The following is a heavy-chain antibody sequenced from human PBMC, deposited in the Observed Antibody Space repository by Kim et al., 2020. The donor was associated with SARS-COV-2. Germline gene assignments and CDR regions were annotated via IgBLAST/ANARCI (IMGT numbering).Heavy chain of an antibody. CDR3: TTVFYFDSSGFALLPYYGMDV. Sequence: GGSLRLSCAASGFTFSNDWMSWVRQAPGKGLEWVGRIKSKTDGGTTDYAAPVKGRCTISRDDSKNTLYLQMNSLKTEDTAVYYCTTVFYFDSSGFALLPYYGMDVWGQGTTVTVSS. V-gene: IGHV3-15*01. D-gene: IGHD3-22*01. CDR2: IKSKTDGGTT. CDR1: GFTFSNDW. J-gene: IGHJ6*02.